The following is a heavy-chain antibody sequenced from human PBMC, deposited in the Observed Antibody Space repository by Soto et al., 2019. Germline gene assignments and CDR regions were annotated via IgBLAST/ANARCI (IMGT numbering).Heavy chain of an antibody. Sequence: QLQLQESGSGLVKPSQTLSLTCAVSGGSISSGGYSWSWIRQPPGKGLEWIGYIYHSGSTYYNPSLKSRVTISVDRSKNQFSLKLSSVTAADTAVYYCARGSSSSPNYYSYGMDVWGQGTTVTVSS. CDR2: IYHSGST. D-gene: IGHD6-6*01. CDR1: GGSISSGGYS. V-gene: IGHV4-30-2*01. J-gene: IGHJ6*02. CDR3: ARGSSSSPNYYSYGMDV.